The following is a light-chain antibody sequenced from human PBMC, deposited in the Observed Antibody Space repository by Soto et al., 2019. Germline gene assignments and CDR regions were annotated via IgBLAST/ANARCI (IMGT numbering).Light chain of an antibody. CDR2: NDN. CDR1: SSNIGSNT. Sequence: QSVLTQPPSASGTPGQRVTISCSGSSSNIGSNTVNWYQQFPGTAPKLLMYNDNQWPSGVPDRFSGSRSGTSASLAISGLQSEDEADYFCAAWDVSLNGHYAFGTGTKLTVL. V-gene: IGLV1-44*01. J-gene: IGLJ1*01. CDR3: AAWDVSLNGHYA.